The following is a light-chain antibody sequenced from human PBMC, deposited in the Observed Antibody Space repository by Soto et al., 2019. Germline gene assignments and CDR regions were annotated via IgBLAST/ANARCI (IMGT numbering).Light chain of an antibody. CDR3: ATWDDSLGGPV. V-gene: IGLV1-47*01. CDR2: RDN. J-gene: IGLJ2*01. CDR1: SSNIGRNY. Sequence: SVLTQTPSVSGTPGQRVNISCSGSSSNIGRNYVYWYHQFPGTAPKLLIYRDNERPSGVPDRFSGSKSGTSASLAISGLRSGDEADYHCATWDDSLGGPVFGGGTKLTVL.